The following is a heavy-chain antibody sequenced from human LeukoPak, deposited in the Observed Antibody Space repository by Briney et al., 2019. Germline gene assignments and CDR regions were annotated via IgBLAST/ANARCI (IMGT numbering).Heavy chain of an antibody. CDR3: AREGITYYYDSSGYYNNWFDP. J-gene: IGHJ5*02. Sequence: SVKVSCKAPGGTFSSYTISWVRQAPGQGLEWMGRIIPILGIANYAQKFQGRVTITADKSTSTAYMELSSLRSEDTAVYYCAREGITYYYDSSGYYNNWFDPWGQGTLVTVSS. CDR2: IIPILGIA. D-gene: IGHD3-22*01. CDR1: GGTFSSYT. V-gene: IGHV1-69*04.